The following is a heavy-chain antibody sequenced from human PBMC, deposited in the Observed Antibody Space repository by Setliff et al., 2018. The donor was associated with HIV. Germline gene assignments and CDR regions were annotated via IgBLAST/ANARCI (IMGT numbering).Heavy chain of an antibody. Sequence: GSLRLSCAASGFTFSRYWMHWVRQAPGKGLVWVSRINSDGGSTSYADSVKGRFTISRDNAKNTLYLQMNSLRDEDTAIYYCARAPPTTVVNFFDYWGQGTLVTVSS. CDR1: GFTFSRYW. J-gene: IGHJ4*02. V-gene: IGHV3-74*01. CDR3: ARAPPTTVVNFFDY. CDR2: INSDGGST. D-gene: IGHD4-4*01.